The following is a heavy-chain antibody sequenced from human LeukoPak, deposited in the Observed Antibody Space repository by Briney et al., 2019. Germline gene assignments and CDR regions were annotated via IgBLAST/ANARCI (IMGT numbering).Heavy chain of an antibody. CDR2: IYYSGST. CDR1: GGSISSGGYY. D-gene: IGHD3-3*01. Sequence: PSETLSLTCTVSGGSISSGGYYWSWIRQHPGKGLEWIGYIYYSGSTYYNPSLKSRVTISVDTSKNQFSLKLSSVAAADTAVYYCARDQTYDGFDYWGQGTLVTVSS. V-gene: IGHV4-31*03. J-gene: IGHJ4*02. CDR3: ARDQTYDGFDY.